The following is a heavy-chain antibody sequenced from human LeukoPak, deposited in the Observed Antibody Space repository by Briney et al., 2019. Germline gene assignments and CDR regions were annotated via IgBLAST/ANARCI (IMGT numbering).Heavy chain of an antibody. CDR2: IKRKADGGTP. J-gene: IGHJ3*02. CDR1: GFTFSNAW. Sequence: GGSLRLSCASSGFTFSNAWMTWVRQAPGKGLEWVGRIKRKADGGTPDYAAPVAGRFTISRDDSKNTLYPQMNSLKIEDTAVYYCTTDSDILTGYYRGAFDIWGQGTMVTVSP. D-gene: IGHD3-9*01. CDR3: TTDSDILTGYYRGAFDI. V-gene: IGHV3-15*01.